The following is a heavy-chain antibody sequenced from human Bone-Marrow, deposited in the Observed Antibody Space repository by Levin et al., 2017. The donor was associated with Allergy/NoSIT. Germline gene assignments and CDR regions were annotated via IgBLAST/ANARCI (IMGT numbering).Heavy chain of an antibody. D-gene: IGHD3-16*01. CDR1: GSSFTSYW. Sequence: GGSLRLSCKASGSSFTSYWIGWVRQMPGKGLEWMGIIYPDDSDTKYRPAFQGQVTISADKSLTTAYLQWNSLRISDGAMYFCATASGDVWARAFDIWGQGTKVTVSS. J-gene: IGHJ3*02. V-gene: IGHV5-51*01. CDR2: IYPDDSDT. CDR3: ATASGDVWARAFDI.